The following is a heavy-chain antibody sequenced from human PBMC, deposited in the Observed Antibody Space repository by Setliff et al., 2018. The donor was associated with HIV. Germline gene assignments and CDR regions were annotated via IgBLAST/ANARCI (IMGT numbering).Heavy chain of an antibody. D-gene: IGHD5-12*01. V-gene: IGHV1-69*05. J-gene: IGHJ4*02. CDR2: IMPIFGVT. CDR1: GGTFTSYA. CDR3: ATRLSGYTSYYFDQ. Sequence: SVKVFCKASGGTFTSYAFNWVRQAPGQRLEWMGEIMPIFGVTKYAQKFQGRLSISTGESTRTAYMELTSLTSEDTAVYFCATRLSGYTSYYFDQWGQGTLVTVSS.